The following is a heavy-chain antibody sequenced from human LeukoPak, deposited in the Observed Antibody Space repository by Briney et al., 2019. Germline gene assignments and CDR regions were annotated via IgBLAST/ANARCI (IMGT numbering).Heavy chain of an antibody. CDR3: ARGRRTGYYYDSSGLAPPFDY. Sequence: GGSLRLSCAASGFTFSDYYMSWIRQAPGKGLEWVSYISSSGSTIYYADSVKGRFTISRDNAKNSLYLQMNSLRAEDTAVYYCARGRRTGYYYDSSGLAPPFDYWGQGTLVTVSS. CDR2: ISSSGSTI. CDR1: GFTFSDYY. V-gene: IGHV3-11*04. J-gene: IGHJ4*02. D-gene: IGHD3-22*01.